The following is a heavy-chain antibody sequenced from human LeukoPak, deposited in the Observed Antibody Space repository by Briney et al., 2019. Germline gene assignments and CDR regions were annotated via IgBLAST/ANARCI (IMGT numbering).Heavy chain of an antibody. CDR1: GGSISSYY. CDR3: ARSSVDYYDSSGYTTEFDY. D-gene: IGHD3-22*01. J-gene: IGHJ4*02. CDR2: IYYSGST. V-gene: IGHV4-59*01. Sequence: SETLSLTCTVSGGSISSYYWSWIRQPPGKGLEWIGYIYYSGSTNYNPSLKSRVTISVDTSKNQFSLKLSSVTAADTAVYYCARSSVDYYDSSGYTTEFDYWGQGILVTVSS.